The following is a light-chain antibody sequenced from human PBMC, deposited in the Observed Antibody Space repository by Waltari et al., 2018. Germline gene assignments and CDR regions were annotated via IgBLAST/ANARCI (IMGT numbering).Light chain of an antibody. J-gene: IGKJ1*01. CDR2: HAS. Sequence: DIVLSQSPGTVALSPGDRGTFTCWASQSVSSYLTWSQQKPGQAPKLLIYHASTMATGIPERFSGSGSGTDFSLTISRLEPEDIAMYYCHQYVESPATFGRGTKVEIK. CDR1: QSVSSY. CDR3: HQYVESPAT. V-gene: IGKV3-20*01.